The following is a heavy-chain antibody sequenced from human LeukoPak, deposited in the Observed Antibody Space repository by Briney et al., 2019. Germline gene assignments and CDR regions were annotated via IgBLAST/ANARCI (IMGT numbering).Heavy chain of an antibody. CDR1: GFTFSSYS. D-gene: IGHD5-24*01. V-gene: IGHV3-21*01. J-gene: IGHJ4*02. Sequence: GGSLRLSCAASGFTFSSYSMNWVRQAPGKGLEWVSSISSSSSYIYYADSVKGRFTISRDNAKNSLYLQMSSPRAEDTVVYYCARDRRDGYNDYWGQGTLVTVSS. CDR3: ARDRRDGYNDY. CDR2: ISSSSSYI.